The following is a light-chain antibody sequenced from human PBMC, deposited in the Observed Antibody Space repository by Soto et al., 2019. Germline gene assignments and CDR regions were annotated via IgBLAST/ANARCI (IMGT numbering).Light chain of an antibody. Sequence: SVLTRSPGTLSLSLGERATLSCRASQSVSSGYLAWYQQKPGQAPRLLIYGATSRAAGIPDRFSGSGSGTDFTLTISRLEPEDFAVYYCQQYDSSPRTFGQGTKLEIK. CDR1: QSVSSGY. CDR2: GAT. J-gene: IGKJ2*01. V-gene: IGKV3-20*01. CDR3: QQYDSSPRT.